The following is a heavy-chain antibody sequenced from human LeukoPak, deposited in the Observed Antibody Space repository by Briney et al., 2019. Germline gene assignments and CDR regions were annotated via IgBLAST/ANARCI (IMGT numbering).Heavy chain of an antibody. D-gene: IGHD2-2*01. CDR1: GFTFSSYW. CDR3: ANGPEKSLSYYFHY. V-gene: IGHV3-7*01. CDR2: INQDGSSK. J-gene: IGHJ4*02. Sequence: PGGSLTLSCAVSGFTFSSYWMGWARQAPGKGLAWVANINQDGSSKYYEDSVKGRFTISRDNAENSLYLQMISLTAEETAMYYCANGPEKSLSYYFHYWGQGPLVTVSS.